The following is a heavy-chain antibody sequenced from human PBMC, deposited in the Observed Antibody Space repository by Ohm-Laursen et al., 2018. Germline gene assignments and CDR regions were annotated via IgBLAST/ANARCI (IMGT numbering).Heavy chain of an antibody. J-gene: IGHJ4*02. V-gene: IGHV3-66*01. Sequence: SLRLSCAAPGFTVSSNYMSWVRQAPGKGLEWVAVIYSGGSTHYADSVKGRFTISRDNSKNTLYLQVDSLRDEDTAVYYCARGGTADAQYYFDYWGQGTLVTVSS. D-gene: IGHD1-26*01. CDR2: IYSGGST. CDR1: GFTVSSNY. CDR3: ARGGTADAQYYFDY.